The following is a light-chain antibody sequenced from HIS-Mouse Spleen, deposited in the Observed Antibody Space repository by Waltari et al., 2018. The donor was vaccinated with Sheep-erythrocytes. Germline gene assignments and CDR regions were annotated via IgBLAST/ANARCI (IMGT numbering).Light chain of an antibody. Sequence: QSALTQPASVSGSPGQSITISCTGTSSDVGSYNLVSWYQQHPGKAPKLMIYEGSKRTSGVSNRFSGSKSGNTASLTISVLQAEDEADYYCCSYAGSSTPWVFGGGTKLTVL. CDR1: SSDVGSYNL. CDR3: CSYAGSSTPWV. V-gene: IGLV2-23*01. J-gene: IGLJ3*02. CDR2: EGS.